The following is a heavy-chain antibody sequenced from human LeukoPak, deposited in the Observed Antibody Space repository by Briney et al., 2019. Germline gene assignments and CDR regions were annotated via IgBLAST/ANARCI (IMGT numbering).Heavy chain of an antibody. D-gene: IGHD4-17*01. Sequence: ASVKVPCKASGYTFTSYDINWVRQAPGQGLEWMGWINPNSGGTNYAQKFQGWVTVTRDTSISTAYMELSRLRSDDTAIYYCARLPRNYGDYVAYWGQGTLVTVSS. CDR2: INPNSGGT. CDR1: GYTFTSYD. J-gene: IGHJ4*02. V-gene: IGHV1-2*04. CDR3: ARLPRNYGDYVAY.